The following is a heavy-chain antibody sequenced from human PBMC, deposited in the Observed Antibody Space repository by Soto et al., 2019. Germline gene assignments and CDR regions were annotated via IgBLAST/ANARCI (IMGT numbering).Heavy chain of an antibody. CDR2: IIPIFGTA. CDR1: GGTFSSYA. CDR3: ARGQTSSLYSSRIDAFDI. D-gene: IGHD6-13*01. Sequence: QVQLVQSGAEVKKPGSSVKVSCKASGGTFSSYAISCVRQAPGQGLEWMGGIIPIFGTANYAQKFQGRVTITADESTSTAYMELSSLRSEDTAVYYCARGQTSSLYSSRIDAFDIWGQGTMVTVSS. V-gene: IGHV1-69*01. J-gene: IGHJ3*02.